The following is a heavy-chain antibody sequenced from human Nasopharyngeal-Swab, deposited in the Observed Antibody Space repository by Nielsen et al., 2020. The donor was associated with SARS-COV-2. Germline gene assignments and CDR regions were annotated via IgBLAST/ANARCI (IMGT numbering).Heavy chain of an antibody. V-gene: IGHV1-69*06. CDR2: IIPIFGTA. D-gene: IGHD5-24*01. Sequence: WGRQAPGQGLEWMGGIIPIFGTANYAQKFQGRVTITADKSTSTVYMELSSLRSEDTAVYYCARAFREGYNYGYWGQGTLVTVSS. J-gene: IGHJ4*02. CDR3: ARAFREGYNYGY.